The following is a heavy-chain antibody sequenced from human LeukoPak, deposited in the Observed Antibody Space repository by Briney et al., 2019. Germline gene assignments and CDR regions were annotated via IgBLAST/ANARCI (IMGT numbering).Heavy chain of an antibody. CDR2: IKPNSGNT. CDR1: GYTFTAYY. V-gene: IGHV1-8*02. CDR3: ARAVAGSWPYFYYYMDV. D-gene: IGHD6-13*01. Sequence: ASVKVSCKASGYTFTAYYKHWVRQAPGQGLEWMGWIKPNSGNTYYAQKFQGRVTMTRNTAISTAYLELSSLKSEDTAVYYCARAVAGSWPYFYYYMDVWGEGTTVTISS. J-gene: IGHJ6*03.